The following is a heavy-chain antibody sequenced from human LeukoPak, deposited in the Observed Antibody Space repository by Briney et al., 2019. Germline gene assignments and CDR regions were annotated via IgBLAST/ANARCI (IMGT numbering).Heavy chain of an antibody. Sequence: GRSLRLSCAASGFTFRNYGMHWVRQAPGKGLEWVALIWYDGSNKDYADSVKGRFTISRDNSKNTLYLQMNSLRAEDTAVYYCAKVGPPLAAAGFFDYWGQGTLVTVSS. J-gene: IGHJ4*02. D-gene: IGHD6-13*01. CDR3: AKVGPPLAAAGFFDY. CDR2: IWYDGSNK. CDR1: GFTFRNYG. V-gene: IGHV3-33*06.